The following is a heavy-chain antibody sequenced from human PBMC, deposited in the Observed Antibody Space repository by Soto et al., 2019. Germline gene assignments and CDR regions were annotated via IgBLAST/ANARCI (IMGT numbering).Heavy chain of an antibody. CDR3: ARDLGAYCGGDCLNY. CDR2: INPAGGAT. J-gene: IGHJ4*02. V-gene: IGHV1-46*01. Sequence: ASVKVSCKASGYIFRDYYIRWVRQAPGQGLEWMGMINPAGGATAYAQKFQGRVTMTRDTSTYTFYMELNSLRSEDTAMYYCARDLGAYCGGDCLNYWGQGTLVTVSS. D-gene: IGHD2-21*02. CDR1: GYIFRDYY.